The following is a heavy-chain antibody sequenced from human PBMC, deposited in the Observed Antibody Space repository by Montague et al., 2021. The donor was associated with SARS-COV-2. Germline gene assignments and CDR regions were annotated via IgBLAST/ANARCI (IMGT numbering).Heavy chain of an antibody. Sequence: PALVKPTQTLTLTCTFSGFSLSTSGMCVSWIRQPPGKALEWLARIDWDDDKYYSTSLKTRLTITKDTSKNQVVLTMTNMDPVDTATYYCAHRPGIAVAGGAFDIWGQGTMVTVPS. D-gene: IGHD6-19*01. CDR2: IDWDDDK. CDR1: GFSLSTSGMC. CDR3: AHRPGIAVAGGAFDI. V-gene: IGHV2-70*12. J-gene: IGHJ3*02.